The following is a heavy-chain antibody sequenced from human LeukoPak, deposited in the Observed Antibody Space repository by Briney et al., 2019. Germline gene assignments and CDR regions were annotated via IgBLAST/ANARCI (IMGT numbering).Heavy chain of an antibody. V-gene: IGHV1-46*01. CDR3: AREPYSSSFDF. CDR1: GYSFTIYS. J-gene: IGHJ4*02. Sequence: GASVAVSFTASGYSFTIYSIHWVRQAPGHGPEGMGGINTSGGSTTYAQRFQGRVTMTRDTSTSTGHMELSSLRSDDTAVYYCAREPYSSSFDFWGRGTLFTVSS. CDR2: INTSGGST. D-gene: IGHD6-13*01.